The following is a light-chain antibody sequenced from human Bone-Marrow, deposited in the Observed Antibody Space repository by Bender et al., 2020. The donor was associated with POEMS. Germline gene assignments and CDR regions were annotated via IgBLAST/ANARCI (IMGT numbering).Light chain of an antibody. V-gene: IGLV1-44*01. CDR3: EAWEDSLNGWV. J-gene: IGLJ3*02. CDR2: INN. CDR1: SSNIGTNP. Sequence: QSVLTQPPSASGTPGQRVTLSCSGSSSNIGTNPVNWYQQLPGTAPKLLIYINNQRPSGVPDRFSGSKSGTSASLAISGLQSEDEADYYCEAWEDSLNGWVFGGGTKLTVL.